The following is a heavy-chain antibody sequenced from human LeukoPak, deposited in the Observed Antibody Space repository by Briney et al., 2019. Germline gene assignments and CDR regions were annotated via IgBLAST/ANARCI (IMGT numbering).Heavy chain of an antibody. CDR2: VRYDDTGK. Sequence: PGGSLRLSCAASGFTFDTYGMHWVRQAPGKGLEWVAFVRYDDTGKDYADSVQGRFTISRDNSKNTLYLQMNSLRVEDTALYYCAKTHGPYCSGGTCFDHYYYMDVWGKGTTVTVSS. J-gene: IGHJ6*03. CDR1: GFTFDTYG. V-gene: IGHV3-30*02. D-gene: IGHD2-15*01. CDR3: AKTHGPYCSGGTCFDHYYYMDV.